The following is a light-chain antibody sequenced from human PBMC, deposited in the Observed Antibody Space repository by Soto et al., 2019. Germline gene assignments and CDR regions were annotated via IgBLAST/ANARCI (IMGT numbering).Light chain of an antibody. J-gene: IGKJ1*01. V-gene: IGKV3-20*01. Sequence: EIVLTQSPGTLSLSPGDRATLSCRASQSISSSYLAWYQQKPGQAPRLLIYDTSSRATAIPGRFSGSGSGTDITLTISRLAPEDFAVYFSQHYHRSLWTFGQGTKVAIK. CDR2: DTS. CDR3: QHYHRSLWT. CDR1: QSISSSY.